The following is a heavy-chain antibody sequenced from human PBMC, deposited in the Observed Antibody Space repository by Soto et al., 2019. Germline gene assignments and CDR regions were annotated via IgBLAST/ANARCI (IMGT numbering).Heavy chain of an antibody. CDR3: ARWGTTGGLDV. V-gene: IGHV3-30*19. CDR2: TSYDGSDK. J-gene: IGHJ1*01. D-gene: IGHD3-16*01. Sequence: QVQLVESGGGVVQPGTSLRVSCVGSGFTFRSYVIHWVRQAPGKGLEWVALTSYDGSDKYYGDSVRGRFTISRDNSRNTVDLKMDSLSFEDPAIYYCARWGTTGGLDVWGQGTLVSVSS. CDR1: GFTFRSYV.